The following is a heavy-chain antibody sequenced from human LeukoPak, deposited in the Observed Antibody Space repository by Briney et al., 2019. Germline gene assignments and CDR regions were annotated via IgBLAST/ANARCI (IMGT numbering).Heavy chain of an antibody. CDR2: IDASGNP. CDR3: ARVLLSRGVTLGDY. V-gene: IGHV4-61*02. Sequence: SQTLSLTCTVSGDSISSGTYYWSWIRQPAGKGLEWIWRIDASGNPNYNPSLRSRLTMSVDTSKNQFSLKLSSVTAADTAVYYCARVLLSRGVTLGDYWGQGTLVTVSS. D-gene: IGHD3-10*01. CDR1: GDSISSGTYY. J-gene: IGHJ4*02.